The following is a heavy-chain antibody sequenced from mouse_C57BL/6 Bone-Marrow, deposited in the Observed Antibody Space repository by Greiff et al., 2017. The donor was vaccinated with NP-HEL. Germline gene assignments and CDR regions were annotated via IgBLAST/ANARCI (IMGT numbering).Heavy chain of an antibody. Sequence: EVKLVESGAELVRPGASVKLSCTASGFNIKDYYMHWVKQRPEQGLEWIGRIDPEDGDTEYAPKFQGKATMTADTSSNTAYLQLSSLTSEDTAVYYCRGAIYYDYDAYWGQGTLVTVSA. V-gene: IGHV14-1*01. CDR2: IDPEDGDT. CDR3: RGAIYYDYDAY. CDR1: GFNIKDYY. J-gene: IGHJ3*01. D-gene: IGHD2-4*01.